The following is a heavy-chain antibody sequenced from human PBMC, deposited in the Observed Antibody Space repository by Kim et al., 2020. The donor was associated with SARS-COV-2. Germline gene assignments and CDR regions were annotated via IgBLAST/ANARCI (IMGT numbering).Heavy chain of an antibody. CDR3: ARTDSSGYFDY. V-gene: IGHV4-59*01. J-gene: IGHJ4*02. Sequence: TNHNPSLKSRVTISVDTSKNQFSLKLSSVTAADTAVYYCARTDSSGYFDYWGQGTLVTVSS. CDR2: T. D-gene: IGHD3-22*01.